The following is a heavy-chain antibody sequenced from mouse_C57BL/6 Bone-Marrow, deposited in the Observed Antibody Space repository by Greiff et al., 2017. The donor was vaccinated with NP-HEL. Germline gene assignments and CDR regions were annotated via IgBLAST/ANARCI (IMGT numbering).Heavy chain of an antibody. CDR2: INPNYGTT. V-gene: IGHV1-39*01. D-gene: IGHD1-1*01. CDR1: GYSFTDYN. J-gene: IGHJ2*01. CDR3: ARGITPLVPLDN. Sequence: VHVKQSGPELVKPGASVKISCKASGYSFTDYNMNWVKQSNGKSLEWIGVINPNYGTTSYNQKFKGKATLTVDQSSSTAYMQLNSLTSEDSAVYYCARGITPLVPLDNWGQGTPLTLSS.